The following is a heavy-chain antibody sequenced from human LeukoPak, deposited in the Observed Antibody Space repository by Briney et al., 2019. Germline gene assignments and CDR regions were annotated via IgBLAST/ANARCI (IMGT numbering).Heavy chain of an antibody. V-gene: IGHV3-7*01. D-gene: IGHD4-17*01. CDR3: AREGPSVTPYY. J-gene: IGHJ4*02. Sequence: GGSLRLSCAASGFKLSSNWMSWVRQAPGKGLEWVANIKQDGSEKYYVGSAKGRFTISRDNAKNSLYLQMNSLRAEDTAVYYCAREGPSVTPYYWGQGTLVTVSS. CDR2: IKQDGSEK. CDR1: GFKLSSNW.